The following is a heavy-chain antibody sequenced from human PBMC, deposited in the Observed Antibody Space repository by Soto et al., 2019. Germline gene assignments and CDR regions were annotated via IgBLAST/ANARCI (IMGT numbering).Heavy chain of an antibody. CDR2: ISGSGSDT. J-gene: IGHJ3*02. Sequence: GGSQRLSCAASGFTFSTYAMSWVRQAPGKGLEWVSAISGSGSDTYHADSVKGRFTISRDNSISTLFLQMNSLRTEDTAVYYCAHPRGYGVFDAYDIWGQGALVTVSS. D-gene: IGHD2-8*01. V-gene: IGHV3-23*01. CDR3: AHPRGYGVFDAYDI. CDR1: GFTFSTYA.